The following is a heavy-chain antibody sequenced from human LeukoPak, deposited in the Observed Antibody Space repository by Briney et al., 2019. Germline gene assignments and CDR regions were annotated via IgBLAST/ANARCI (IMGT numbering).Heavy chain of an antibody. Sequence: GGSLRLSCAASGFTFSDFSRKWGRQAPGKGLEWVSTIGGGGRNTYYADSVRGRFTISRDNSKNTLYLQMNSLRAEDTAVDYCAKIHLGYNYGLPASWGQGTLVTVSS. D-gene: IGHD5-18*01. J-gene: IGHJ5*02. CDR3: AKIHLGYNYGLPAS. V-gene: IGHV3-23*01. CDR1: GFTFSDFS. CDR2: IGGGGRNT.